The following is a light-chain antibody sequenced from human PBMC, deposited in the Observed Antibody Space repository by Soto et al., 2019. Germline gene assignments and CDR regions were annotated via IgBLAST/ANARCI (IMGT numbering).Light chain of an antibody. J-gene: IGKJ1*01. Sequence: DIPMTQSPSSLSASVGERVTITCRASQSISSYVNWYQQKPGKAPKLLIYAASSLQSGVPSRFSGSGSGTDFTLTISSLQPEDFATYYCQQSYSTPWTFGQGTKVEIK. CDR3: QQSYSTPWT. V-gene: IGKV1-39*01. CDR1: QSISSY. CDR2: AAS.